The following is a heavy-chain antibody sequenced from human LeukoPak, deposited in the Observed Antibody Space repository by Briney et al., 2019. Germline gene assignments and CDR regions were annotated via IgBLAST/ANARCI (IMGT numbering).Heavy chain of an antibody. CDR3: ARSPTVIRPFDY. D-gene: IGHD4-11*01. CDR1: GYTFTGYY. J-gene: IGHJ4*02. Sequence: ASVKVSCKASGYTFTGYYMHWVRQAPGQGLEWMGWINPNSGGTNYAQKFQGRVTMTRDTPISTAYMELSRLRSDDTAVYYCARSPTVIRPFDYWGQGTLVTVSS. V-gene: IGHV1-2*02. CDR2: INPNSGGT.